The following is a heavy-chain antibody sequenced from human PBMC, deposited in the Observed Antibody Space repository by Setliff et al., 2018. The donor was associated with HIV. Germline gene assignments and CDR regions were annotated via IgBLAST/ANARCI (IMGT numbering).Heavy chain of an antibody. D-gene: IGHD3-3*01. CDR3: ASRWGLLGVAPT. CDR2: IYYSGST. V-gene: IGHV4-59*08. Sequence: PSETLSLTCTVSGGSISSYYWSWIRQPPGKGLEWIGYIYYSGSTNSNPSLKSRVTISVDTSKNQFSLKLSSVTAADTAVYYCASRWGLLGVAPTWGQGTLVTVSS. J-gene: IGHJ5*02. CDR1: GGSISSYY.